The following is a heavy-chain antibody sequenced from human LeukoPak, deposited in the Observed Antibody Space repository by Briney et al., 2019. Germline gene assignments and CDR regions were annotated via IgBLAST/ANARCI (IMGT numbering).Heavy chain of an antibody. CDR3: ARGDRGYSGLDY. CDR2: ISYDGSNK. J-gene: IGHJ4*02. D-gene: IGHD5-12*01. CDR1: GFTFSSYA. Sequence: GGSLRLSCAASGFTFSSYAMHWVRQAPGKGLEWVAVISYDGSNKYYADSVKGRFTISRDNSKNTLYLQMNSLRAEDTAVYYCARGDRGYSGLDYWGQGTLVTVSS. V-gene: IGHV3-30*04.